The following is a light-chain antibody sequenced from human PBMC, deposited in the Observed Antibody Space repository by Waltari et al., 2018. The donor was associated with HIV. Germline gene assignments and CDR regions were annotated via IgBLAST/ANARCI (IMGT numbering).Light chain of an antibody. CDR2: KDN. CDR1: ALPKQF. J-gene: IGLJ3*02. CDR3: QSADTTGTDRV. Sequence: SYELTQAPSVSVSPGQTARITCSGDALPKQFAYWYQQQTGQAPVLVIYKDNERPSGIPGRFSGSSSGTTVTLTISGVQAEDEADYYCQSADTTGTDRVFGGGTKLTVL. V-gene: IGLV3-25*03.